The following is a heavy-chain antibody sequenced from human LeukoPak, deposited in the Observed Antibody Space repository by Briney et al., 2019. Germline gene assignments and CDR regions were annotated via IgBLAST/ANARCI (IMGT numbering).Heavy chain of an antibody. CDR3: ARVDYYYMDV. J-gene: IGHJ6*03. V-gene: IGHV4-34*01. CDR1: GGSFSGYY. CDR2: INHSGST. Sequence: PSETLSLTCAVHGGSFSGYYWSWIRQPPGKGLEWIGEINHSGSTNYNPSLKSRVTISVDTSKNQFSLKLSSVTAADTAVYYCARVDYYYMDVWGKGTTVTVSS.